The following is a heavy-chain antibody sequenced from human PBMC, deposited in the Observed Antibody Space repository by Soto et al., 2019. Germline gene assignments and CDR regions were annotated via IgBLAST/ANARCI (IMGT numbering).Heavy chain of an antibody. Sequence: EVQLVQSGAEVKKPGESLKISCKGSGYSFISYWIGWVHQMPGKGLEWMGIIYPGDSVTRYSPSFQGQVTLSVDTSISTAYLQWSSLKASDTAISYCARDYDYGLDYWGQGTLVTVSS. D-gene: IGHD3-16*01. J-gene: IGHJ4*02. CDR2: IYPGDSVT. CDR3: ARDYDYGLDY. V-gene: IGHV5-51*07. CDR1: GYSFISYW.